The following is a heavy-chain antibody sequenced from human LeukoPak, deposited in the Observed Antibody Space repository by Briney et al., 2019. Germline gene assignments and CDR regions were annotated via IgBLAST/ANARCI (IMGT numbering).Heavy chain of an antibody. J-gene: IGHJ4*02. D-gene: IGHD3-10*01. Sequence: SETLSLTCTVSGGSVSSGSYYWSWIRQPPGKGLEWIGYIYYSGSTNYNPSLKSRVTISVDTSKNQFSLKLSSVTAADTAVYYCARSSPRLWFGESNPDYWGQGTLVTVSS. CDR1: GGSVSSGSYY. V-gene: IGHV4-61*01. CDR3: ARSSPRLWFGESNPDY. CDR2: IYYSGST.